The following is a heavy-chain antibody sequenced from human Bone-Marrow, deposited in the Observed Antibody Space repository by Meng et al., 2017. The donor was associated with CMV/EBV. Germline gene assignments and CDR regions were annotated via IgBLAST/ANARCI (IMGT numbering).Heavy chain of an antibody. J-gene: IGHJ4*02. D-gene: IGHD6-19*01. Sequence: GSLRLSCTVSGGSISSSSYYWGWIRQPPGKGLEWIGSIYYSGSTYYNPSLKSRVTISVDTSKNHFSLRLTSVTAADTAVYYCARGGGYSSGWSFWGQGNLVTVSS. CDR1: GGSISSSSYY. V-gene: IGHV4-39*07. CDR3: ARGGGYSSGWSF. CDR2: IYYSGST.